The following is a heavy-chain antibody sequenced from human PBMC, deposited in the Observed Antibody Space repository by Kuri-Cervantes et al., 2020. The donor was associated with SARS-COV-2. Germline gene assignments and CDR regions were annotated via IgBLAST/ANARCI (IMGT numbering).Heavy chain of an antibody. D-gene: IGHD3-3*01. CDR2: INPNSGGT. CDR3: ARSQIRVWSGYGHFDY. Sequence: ASVKVSCKASGYTFTGYYMHWVRQAPGQGLEWMGWINPNSGGTNYAQKFQGRVTMTRDTSISTAYMELSSLRSEDTAVYYCARSQIRVWSGYGHFDYWGQGTLVTVSS. J-gene: IGHJ4*02. V-gene: IGHV1-2*02. CDR1: GYTFTGYY.